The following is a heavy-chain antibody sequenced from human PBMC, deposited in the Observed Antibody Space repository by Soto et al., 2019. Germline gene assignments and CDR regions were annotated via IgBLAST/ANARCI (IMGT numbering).Heavy chain of an antibody. J-gene: IGHJ4*02. CDR1: GGSVNSNSYY. V-gene: IGHV4-61*01. CDR2: IYYSGNT. D-gene: IGHD6-19*01. Sequence: SDTLCLTCPVSGGSVNSNSYYWSWFRQPPGKGLEWIGYIYYSGNTNYNPSLKSRVTISVDTSKNQFSLRVNSVTAADTAVYYCARVRHGWTFFDYWSQGTLVTVS. CDR3: ARVRHGWTFFDY.